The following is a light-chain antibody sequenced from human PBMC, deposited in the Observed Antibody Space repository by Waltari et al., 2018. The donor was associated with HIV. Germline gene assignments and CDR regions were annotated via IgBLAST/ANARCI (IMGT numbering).Light chain of an antibody. CDR3: QQYGSSPLT. CDR1: QSVGSTY. CDR2: GTS. J-gene: IGKJ4*01. V-gene: IGKV3-20*01. Sequence: ELVLTQSPGTLSLTSGERATLSCRASQSVGSTYLAWYQQKPAQPPRLLMYGTSSRATGTPDRFSGSGSGTDFTLTISRLEPEDVAVYYCQQYGSSPLTFGGGTKVEI.